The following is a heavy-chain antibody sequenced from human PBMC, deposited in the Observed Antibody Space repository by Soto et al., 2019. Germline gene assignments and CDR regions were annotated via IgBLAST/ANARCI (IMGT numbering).Heavy chain of an antibody. Sequence: PSETLSLTCAVYGGSFSGYYWSWIRQPPGKGLEWFGGIFHSGSTYNTPSLKSRVTISVDTSKNQFSLRLTSVTAADTAVYYCARLPTYLSTFGGLIAMAAFDIWGQGTMVTVSS. CDR2: IFHSGST. J-gene: IGHJ3*02. D-gene: IGHD3-16*02. CDR1: GGSFSGYY. V-gene: IGHV4-34*12. CDR3: ARLPTYLSTFGGLIAMAAFDI.